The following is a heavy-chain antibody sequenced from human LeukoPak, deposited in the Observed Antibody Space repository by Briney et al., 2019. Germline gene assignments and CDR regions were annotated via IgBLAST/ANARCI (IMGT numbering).Heavy chain of an antibody. V-gene: IGHV4-39*01. Sequence: SETLSLTCTVSGGSISSSSHYWGWLRQPPGKGLEWIGSMRYSGSTYYNLSLKSRITISVDTSKSQFSLKLSSVTAADTAVYYCARHVYGEYGPGDYWGQGILVTVSS. CDR1: GGSISSSSHY. J-gene: IGHJ4*02. CDR2: MRYSGST. CDR3: ARHVYGEYGPGDY. D-gene: IGHD4-17*01.